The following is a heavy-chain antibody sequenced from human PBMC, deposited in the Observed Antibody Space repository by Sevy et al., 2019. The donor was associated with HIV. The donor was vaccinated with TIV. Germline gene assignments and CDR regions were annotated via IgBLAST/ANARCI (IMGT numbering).Heavy chain of an antibody. J-gene: IGHJ3*02. CDR2: IRYDGSTK. Sequence: GGSLRLSCAASGFTFRSYGMHWVRQAPGKGLEWVAFIRYDGSTKYYADSVKGRFTISRDNSKNTLYLQMNSLRGDDTSLYYCAKGLGMVQGALLSDDIWGQGTMVTASS. CDR1: GFTFRSYG. D-gene: IGHD3-10*01. CDR3: AKGLGMVQGALLSDDI. V-gene: IGHV3-30*02.